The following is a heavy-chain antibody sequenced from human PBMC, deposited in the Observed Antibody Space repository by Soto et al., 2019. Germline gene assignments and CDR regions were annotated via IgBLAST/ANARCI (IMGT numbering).Heavy chain of an antibody. V-gene: IGHV4-61*01. D-gene: IGHD1-26*01. Sequence: QVQLQESGPGLVKPSETLSLTCTVSGGSVSSGSYYWSWIRQPPGKGLEWIGYIYYSGSTNYNSSLRSGVTISVDTSKIQFPLNLSSVPAADTAVYYGARGGGGTYYYFDYWGQGTLVTVSS. CDR1: GGSVSSGSYY. CDR2: IYYSGST. J-gene: IGHJ4*02. CDR3: ARGGGGTYYYFDY.